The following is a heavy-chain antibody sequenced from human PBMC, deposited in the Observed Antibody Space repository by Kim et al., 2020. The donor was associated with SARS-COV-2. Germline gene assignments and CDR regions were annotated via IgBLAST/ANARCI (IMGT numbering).Heavy chain of an antibody. J-gene: IGHJ4*02. CDR1: GFTFSSYG. V-gene: IGHV3-33*08. D-gene: IGHD3-3*01. CDR2: IWYDGSNK. CDR3: ARDRVEYDFWSGCVDY. Sequence: GGSLRLSCAASGFTFSSYGMHWVRQAPGKGLEWVAVIWYDGSNKYYADSVKGRFTISRDNSKNTLYLQMNSLRAEDTAVYYCARDRVEYDFWSGCVDYWGQGTLVTVSS.